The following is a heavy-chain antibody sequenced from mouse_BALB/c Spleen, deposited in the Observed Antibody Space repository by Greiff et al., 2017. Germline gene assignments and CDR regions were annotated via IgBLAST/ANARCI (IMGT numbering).Heavy chain of an antibody. Sequence: VQLQQSGAELVKPGASVKLSCKASGYTFTSYYMYWVKQRPGQGLEWIGEINPSNGGTNFNEKFKSKATLTVDKSSSTAYMQLSSLTSEDSAVYYCTRFNYYGSSLDYGGQGTTLTVSS. D-gene: IGHD1-1*01. CDR1: GYTFTSYY. CDR3: TRFNYYGSSLDY. J-gene: IGHJ2*01. V-gene: IGHV1S81*02. CDR2: INPSNGGT.